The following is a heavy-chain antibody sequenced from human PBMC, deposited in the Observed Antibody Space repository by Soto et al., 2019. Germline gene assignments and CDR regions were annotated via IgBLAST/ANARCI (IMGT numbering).Heavy chain of an antibody. D-gene: IGHD6-19*01. J-gene: IGHJ3*02. Sequence: PGESLKISCKGSGYSFTSYWIGWVRQMPGKGLEWMGIIYPGDSDTRYSPSFQGQVTISADKSISTAYLQWSSLKASDTAMYYCARPYGPNRGSRGWADAFDIWGQGTMVTVSS. CDR1: GYSFTSYW. CDR3: ARPYGPNRGSRGWADAFDI. V-gene: IGHV5-51*01. CDR2: IYPGDSDT.